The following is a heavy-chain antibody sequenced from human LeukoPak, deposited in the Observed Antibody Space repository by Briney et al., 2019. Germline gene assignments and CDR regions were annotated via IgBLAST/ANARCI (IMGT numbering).Heavy chain of an antibody. CDR2: FDPGDDET. Sequence: ASVKVSCKVSGYSLSELSTHWVRQAPGQGLEWMGGFDPGDDETIYAQRFQGRVTMTEDTSTDTAYLELSSLRSEDTAVYFCATEKDLLLDSWGQGTPVTVSS. J-gene: IGHJ5*01. CDR3: ATEKDLLLDS. V-gene: IGHV1-24*01. CDR1: GYSLSELS. D-gene: IGHD1-26*01.